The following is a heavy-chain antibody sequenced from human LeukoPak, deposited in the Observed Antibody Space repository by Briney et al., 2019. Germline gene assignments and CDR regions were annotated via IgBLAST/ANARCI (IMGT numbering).Heavy chain of an antibody. D-gene: IGHD2-8*01. V-gene: IGHV4-4*02. Sequence: SETLSLTCAVSGGSISSSNWWSWVRQPPGKGLEWIGEIYHSGSTNYNPSLNSRVTISVDTSKNQFSLNLRSVTAADTAVYYCARLPTGLNGFDIWGQGTMVTVSS. J-gene: IGHJ3*02. CDR2: IYHSGST. CDR1: GGSISSSNW. CDR3: ARLPTGLNGFDI.